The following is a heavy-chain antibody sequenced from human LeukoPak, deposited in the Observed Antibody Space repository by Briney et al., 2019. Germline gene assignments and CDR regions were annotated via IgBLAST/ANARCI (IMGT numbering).Heavy chain of an antibody. CDR2: ISYDGSNK. V-gene: IGHV3-30*18. CDR1: GFTFSSYG. J-gene: IGHJ4*02. Sequence: PGGSLRLSCAASGFTFSSYGMRWVRQAPGKGLEWVAVISYDGSNKYYADSVKGRFTISRDNSKNTLYLQMNSLRAEDTAVYYCAKDRSGSFDYWGQGTLATVSS. D-gene: IGHD6-19*01. CDR3: AKDRSGSFDY.